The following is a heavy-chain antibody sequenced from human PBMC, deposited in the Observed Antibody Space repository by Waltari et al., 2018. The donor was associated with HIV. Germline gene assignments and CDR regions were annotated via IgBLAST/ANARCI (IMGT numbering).Heavy chain of an antibody. V-gene: IGHV4-39*01. D-gene: IGHD4-17*01. CDR1: PGSTTQSYY. J-gene: IGHJ4*02. Sequence: QLQLQESGPALVKPSATLPLTCTFPPGSTTQSYYWGWVRQSPGTGLEWIGTVYSNGVTHCTPSLESRVTMSVDTSKNQFSLTLTSVTAADTALYFCATLRTVTGTIDDWGQGILVTVSS. CDR3: ATLRTVTGTIDD. CDR2: VYSNGVT.